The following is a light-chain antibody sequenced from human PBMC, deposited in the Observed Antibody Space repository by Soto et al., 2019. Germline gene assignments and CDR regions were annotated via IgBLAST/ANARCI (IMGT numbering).Light chain of an antibody. V-gene: IGKV1-5*03. J-gene: IGKJ1*01. CDR2: KAS. CDR1: QSISSW. CDR3: QQYNSYSRT. Sequence: DIQMTQSPSTLSASVGDRVTITCRASQSISSWLAWYQQKPGKAPKLLIYKASSLESGVPPRSSGSGSGTEFTLTISSLQPDDFATYYCQQYNSYSRTFGQGTKVDIK.